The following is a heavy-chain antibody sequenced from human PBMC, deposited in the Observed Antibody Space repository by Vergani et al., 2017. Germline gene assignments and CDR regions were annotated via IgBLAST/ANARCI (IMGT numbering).Heavy chain of an antibody. J-gene: IGHJ4*03. Sequence: EVQLVESGGGLVQPGGSLRLSCAASGFIFSDHYMDWVRQAPGKGLEWVGRIRNKANDYTTQYAASVKGRFTISRDDSKSYLYLQMNSLQTEDTALYYCVRVKGSNWNDPLYYLWGQGTLVTVSS. CDR1: GFIFSDHY. CDR2: IRNKANDYTT. CDR3: VRVKGSNWNDPLYYL. V-gene: IGHV3-72*01. D-gene: IGHD1-1*01.